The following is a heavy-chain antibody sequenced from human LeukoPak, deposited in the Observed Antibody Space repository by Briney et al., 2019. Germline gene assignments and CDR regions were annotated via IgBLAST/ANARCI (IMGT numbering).Heavy chain of an antibody. J-gene: IGHJ4*02. D-gene: IGHD3-10*01. CDR1: GGSINTYS. V-gene: IGHV4-4*07. CDR2: IYTSGSI. CDR3: ARQLDYYASGLDV. Sequence: SETLSLTCTVSGGSINTYSWNWLRQPAGKALEWIGRIYTSGSINYNPSLRSRVTMSVDTSKNQFSLKLSSVTTADTAVYYCARQLDYYASGLDVWGQGTLVTVSS.